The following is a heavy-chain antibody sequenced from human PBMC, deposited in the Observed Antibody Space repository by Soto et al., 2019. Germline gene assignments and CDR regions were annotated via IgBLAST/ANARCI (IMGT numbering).Heavy chain of an antibody. D-gene: IGHD3-22*01. CDR3: ARDWYYYDTSDHFSADAFDI. J-gene: IGHJ3*02. CDR1: GFTSSSYW. CDR2: ISNDGTST. Sequence: GGSLRLSCAASGFTSSSYWMHWVRQAPGKGLVWVPRISNDGTSTNYADSVKGRFTISRDNAKNTVYLEMNSLRAEDTAVYYCARDWYYYDTSDHFSADAFDIWGQGTTVTVSS. V-gene: IGHV3-74*01.